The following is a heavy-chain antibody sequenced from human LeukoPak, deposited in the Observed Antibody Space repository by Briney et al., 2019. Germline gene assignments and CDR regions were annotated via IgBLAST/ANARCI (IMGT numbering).Heavy chain of an antibody. CDR1: GFTFTNYA. J-gene: IGHJ4*02. CDR3: VRHDSFIPF. CDR2: ISDTYATT. V-gene: IGHV3-23*01. Sequence: PGGSLRLSCAASGFTFTNYAMTWVRQAPGKGLEWVSSISDTYATTYYTDSVKGRCTISRDNYKNTVYLQLNNLRAEDTAVYFCVRHDSFIPFWGQGTLVTVSS. D-gene: IGHD2-21*01.